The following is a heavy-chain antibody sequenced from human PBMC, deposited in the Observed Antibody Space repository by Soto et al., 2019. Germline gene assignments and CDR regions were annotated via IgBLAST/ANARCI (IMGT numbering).Heavy chain of an antibody. CDR2: FDPEDGET. CDR1: GYTLTELS. V-gene: IGHV1-24*01. CDR3: ATAAWRDDPFDY. Sequence: ASVKVSCKVSGYTLTELSMHWVRQAPGKGLEWMGGFDPEDGETIYAQKFQGRVTMTEDTSTDTAYMELSSLRSEDTAVYYCATAAWRDDPFDYWGQGTLVTVSS. D-gene: IGHD1-1*01. J-gene: IGHJ4*02.